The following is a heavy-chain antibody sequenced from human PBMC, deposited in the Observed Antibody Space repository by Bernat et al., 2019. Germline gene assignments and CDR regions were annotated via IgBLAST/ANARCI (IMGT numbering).Heavy chain of an antibody. D-gene: IGHD2-15*01. CDR2: INAGNGNT. V-gene: IGHV1-3*01. Sequence: QVQLVQSGAEVKKPGASVKVSCKASGYTFTSYAMHWVRQAPGQRLEWMGWINAGNGNTKYSQKFQGRVTITRDTSASTAYMELSSLRSEDTAVYYCARVEIVVVVAATLIDYWGQGTLVTVSS. CDR1: GYTFTSYA. J-gene: IGHJ4*02. CDR3: ARVEIVVVVAATLIDY.